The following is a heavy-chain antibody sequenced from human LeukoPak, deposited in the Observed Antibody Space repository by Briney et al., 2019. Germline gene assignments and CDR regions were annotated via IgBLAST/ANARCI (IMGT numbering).Heavy chain of an antibody. J-gene: IGHJ6*02. CDR3: AKDQVLRYFDWLFPDYYDMDV. CDR1: GFTFSSYA. V-gene: IGHV3-23*01. CDR2: FSGSGGST. D-gene: IGHD3-9*01. Sequence: KPGGSLRLSCAASGFTFSSYAMSWVRQAPGKGLEWVSAFSGSGGSTYYADSVKGRFTISRDNSKNTLYLQMNSLRAEDTAVYYCAKDQVLRYFDWLFPDYYDMDVWGQGTTVTVSS.